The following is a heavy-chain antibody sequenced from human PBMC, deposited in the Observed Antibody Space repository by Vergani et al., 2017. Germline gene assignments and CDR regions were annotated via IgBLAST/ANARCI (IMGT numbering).Heavy chain of an antibody. V-gene: IGHV3-30*03. CDR2: ISYDGSNK. CDR3: ARDSSVYLPYYYYGMDV. D-gene: IGHD5/OR15-5a*01. CDR1: GFTFSSYG. J-gene: IGHJ6*02. Sequence: QVQLVESGGGVVQPGRSLRLSCAASGFTFSSYGMHWVRQAPGKGLERVAVISYDGSNKYYADSVKGRFTISRDNSKNTLYLQMNSLRAEDTAVYYCARDSSVYLPYYYYGMDVWGQGTTVTVSS.